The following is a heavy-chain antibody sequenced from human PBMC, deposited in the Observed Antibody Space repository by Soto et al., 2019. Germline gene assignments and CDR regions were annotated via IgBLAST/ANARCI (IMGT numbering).Heavy chain of an antibody. CDR2: ISVSDAFI. D-gene: IGHD1-20*01. J-gene: IGHJ4*02. Sequence: GGSLRLSCAASGFNVGAFAVNWVRQAPGKGLEWVSGISVSDAFIYYADSVRGRFSISRDASENILYLQMNSLRVDDTALYYCTRETVAGISGLDYWGPGTMVTVYS. CDR1: GFNVGAFA. CDR3: TRETVAGISGLDY. V-gene: IGHV3-23*01.